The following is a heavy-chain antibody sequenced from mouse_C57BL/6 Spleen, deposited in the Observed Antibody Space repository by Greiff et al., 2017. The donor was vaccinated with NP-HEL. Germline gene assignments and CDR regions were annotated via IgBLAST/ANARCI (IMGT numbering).Heavy chain of an antibody. Sequence: VQLQQSGPELVKPGASVKISCKASGYAFSSSWMNWVKQRPGKGLEWIGRIYPGDGDTNYNGKFKGKATLTADKSSSTAYMQLSSLTSEDSAVYCGARSLRYDYDDYWGQGTTLTVSS. V-gene: IGHV1-82*01. CDR3: ARSLRYDYDDY. D-gene: IGHD2-4*01. CDR1: GYAFSSSW. CDR2: IYPGDGDT. J-gene: IGHJ2*01.